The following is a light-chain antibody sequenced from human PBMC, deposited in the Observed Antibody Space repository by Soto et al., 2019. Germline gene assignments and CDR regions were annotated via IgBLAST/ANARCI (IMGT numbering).Light chain of an antibody. CDR2: AAS. V-gene: IGKV1-39*01. Sequence: DIQMTQSPSSLSASVGDRVTITCRASQSISSYLNWYQQKPGKAPKLLIYAASSLQSGVPSRFSGSGSGTDFTLTISSLQPEDFATYYGQQSYSTLRTFGQATKVEIK. CDR3: QQSYSTLRT. J-gene: IGKJ1*01. CDR1: QSISSY.